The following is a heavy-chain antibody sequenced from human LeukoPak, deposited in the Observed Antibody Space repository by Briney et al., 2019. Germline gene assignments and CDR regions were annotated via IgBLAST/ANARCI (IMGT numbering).Heavy chain of an antibody. CDR1: GFTFSGSP. CDR3: TQSNY. V-gene: IGHV3-73*01. J-gene: IGHJ4*02. CDR2: IRSKADNYAT. Sequence: GGSLRLSCAASGFTFSGSPILWVRQASGKGLERVGRIRSKADNYATAYAASVQGRCTISRDDSKNTAYLQLNSLKTEDTAVYYCTQSNYWGQGALVTVSS.